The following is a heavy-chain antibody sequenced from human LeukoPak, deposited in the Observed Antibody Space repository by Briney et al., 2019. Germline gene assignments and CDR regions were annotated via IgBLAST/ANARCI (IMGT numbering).Heavy chain of an antibody. CDR1: GGTFSSYA. V-gene: IGHV1-69*05. D-gene: IGHD6-13*01. CDR3: ARERPPGDSSNWFLEGYFDI. CDR2: IIPIFGTA. J-gene: IGHJ4*02. Sequence: SVKVSCKASGGTFSSYAITWVRQAPGQGLEWMGRIIPIFGTANYAQKFQGRVTITTDESTSTSYMELSTLRSDDTAVYYCARERPPGDSSNWFLEGYFDIWGQGTLVTVSS.